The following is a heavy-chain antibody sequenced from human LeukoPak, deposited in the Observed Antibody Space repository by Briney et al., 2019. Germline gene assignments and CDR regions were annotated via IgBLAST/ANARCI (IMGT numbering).Heavy chain of an antibody. J-gene: IGHJ4*02. Sequence: GESLKTSCKGSGYSFTSYWIGWVRQMPGKGLEWMGIIYPGDSDTRYSPSFQGQVTISADKSISTAYLQWSSLKASDTAMYYCARPNTYSSSWYSLNYWGQGTLVTVPS. CDR3: ARPNTYSSSWYSLNY. CDR1: GYSFTSYW. V-gene: IGHV5-51*01. D-gene: IGHD6-13*01. CDR2: IYPGDSDT.